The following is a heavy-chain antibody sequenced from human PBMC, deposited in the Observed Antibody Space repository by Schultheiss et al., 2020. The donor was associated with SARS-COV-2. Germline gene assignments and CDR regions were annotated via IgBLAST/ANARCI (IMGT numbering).Heavy chain of an antibody. J-gene: IGHJ6*02. V-gene: IGHV3-53*01. CDR1: GFTVSSNY. CDR3: ARSHGYHGMDV. CDR2: SWNSGSI. Sequence: GGSLRLSCAASGFTVSSNYMSWVRQAPGKGLEWVSGISWNSGSIGYADSVKGRFTVSRENANNSFHLQMSSLRVGDTAVYYCARSHGYHGMDVWGQGTTVTVSS.